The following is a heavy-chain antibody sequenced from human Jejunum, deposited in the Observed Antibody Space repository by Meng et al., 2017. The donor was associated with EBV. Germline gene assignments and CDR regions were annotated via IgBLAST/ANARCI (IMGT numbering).Heavy chain of an antibody. D-gene: IGHD3-16*01. CDR3: ARGSDYVWVF. CDR2: IFHTGTT. J-gene: IGHJ4*02. CDR1: GDSISSNNW. V-gene: IGHV4-4*02. Sequence: HVQLQGAGPGLVEPSGTLALTCAVSGDSISSNNWWSWVRQSPGQGLEWIGEIFHTGTTTYNPSLKSRVTISVDKSKNQFSLNLNSVTAADTAVYYCARGSDYVWVFGGQGTLVTVSS.